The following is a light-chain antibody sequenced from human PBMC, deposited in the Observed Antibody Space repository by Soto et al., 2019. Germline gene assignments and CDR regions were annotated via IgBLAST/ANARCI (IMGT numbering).Light chain of an antibody. J-gene: IGKJ1*01. CDR2: DAS. Sequence: DIQMTQSPSTLSGSVGDRVTITCRASQTISSWLAWYQQKPGKPPKLLIYDASSLESGVPSRFSGSGSGTEFTLTISSLQSEDFAVYYCQQYNNWPRTFGQGTKVDIK. CDR3: QQYNNWPRT. V-gene: IGKV1-5*01. CDR1: QTISSW.